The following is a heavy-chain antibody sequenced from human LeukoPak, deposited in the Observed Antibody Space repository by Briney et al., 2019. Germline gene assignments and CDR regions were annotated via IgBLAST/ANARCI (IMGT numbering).Heavy chain of an antibody. J-gene: IGHJ4*02. Sequence: GASVKVSCKASGYTFSSYDVNWVRQTSGQGLEWMGWVNPLSGYTDYAQKFQGRISMTRDISISTVYMELSSLRSEDTAVYYCARGRGYSDHYFDSWGQGTLVAVSS. CDR3: ARGRGYSDHYFDS. V-gene: IGHV1-8*01. CDR2: VNPLSGYT. D-gene: IGHD2-15*01. CDR1: GYTFSSYD.